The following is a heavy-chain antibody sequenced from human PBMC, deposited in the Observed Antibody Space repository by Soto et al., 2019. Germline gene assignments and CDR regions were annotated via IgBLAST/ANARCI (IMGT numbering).Heavy chain of an antibody. CDR2: IIPILGIA. V-gene: IGHV1-69*04. CDR3: ARDIAAAGTYYYYMDV. Sequence: ASVKVSCKASGGTFSSYTISWVRQAPGQGLEWMGRIIPILGIANYAQKFQGRVTITADKSTSTAYMELSSLRSEDTAVYYCARDIAAAGTYYYYMDVWGKGTTVTVSS. CDR1: GGTFSSYT. J-gene: IGHJ6*03. D-gene: IGHD6-13*01.